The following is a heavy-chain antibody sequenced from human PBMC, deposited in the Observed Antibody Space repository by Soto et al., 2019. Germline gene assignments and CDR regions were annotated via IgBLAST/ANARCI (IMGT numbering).Heavy chain of an antibody. CDR1: GYTFTSYA. D-gene: IGHD3-3*01. CDR2: INAGNGNT. V-gene: IGHV1-3*01. Sequence: ASVKVSCKASGYTFTSYAMHWVRQAPGQRLEWMGWINAGNGNTKYSQKFQGRVTITRDTSASTAYMELSSLRSEDTAVHYCARDLDYDFWSGPRDDAFDIWGQGKMVTVSS. J-gene: IGHJ3*02. CDR3: ARDLDYDFWSGPRDDAFDI.